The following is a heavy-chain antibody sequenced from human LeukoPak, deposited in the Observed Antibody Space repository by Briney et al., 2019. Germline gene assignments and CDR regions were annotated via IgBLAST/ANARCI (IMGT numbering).Heavy chain of an antibody. CDR3: ARSIVGATDY. J-gene: IGHJ4*02. CDR2: IRQDGGDQ. Sequence: PGGSLRLSCVASGFTFSSYWMTWVRQAPGKGLEWVANIRQDGGDQYYVDSVKGRFTISRDNAKNSLYLQMNSLRAEDTAVYYCARSIVGATDYWGQGTLVTVSS. V-gene: IGHV3-7*01. D-gene: IGHD1-26*01. CDR1: GFTFSSYW.